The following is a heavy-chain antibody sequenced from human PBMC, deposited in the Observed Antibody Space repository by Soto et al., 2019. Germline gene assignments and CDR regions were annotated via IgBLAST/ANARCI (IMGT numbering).Heavy chain of an antibody. D-gene: IGHD6-19*01. Sequence: PSETLSLTSSGSGCSSSGSCWIWLRQSPGKGMAWLGYVYYTGSTNYSPSLRSRVSISVDTSKHEFSLRLSSVIAADTAVYFCARSVAVPGAHIDYWGQGTQVTVSS. V-gene: IGHV4-59*01. CDR3: ARSVAVPGAHIDY. CDR1: GCSSSGSC. CDR2: VYYTGST. J-gene: IGHJ4*02.